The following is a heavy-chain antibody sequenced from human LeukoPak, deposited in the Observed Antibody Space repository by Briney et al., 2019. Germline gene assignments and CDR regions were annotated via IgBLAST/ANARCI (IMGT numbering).Heavy chain of an antibody. CDR1: GDSVSRSDSY. CDR2: IYYSGRT. Sequence: SETLSLTCSVSGDSVSRSDSYWDWIRQPPGKGLEWIGTIYYSGRTYYSPSLKSRVTMSVDPSNNQFSPTLRPVTAAGTAVYYCARRRYYDGSGYLEWGQGTLLSVSS. D-gene: IGHD3-22*01. V-gene: IGHV4-39*01. CDR3: ARRRYYDGSGYLE. J-gene: IGHJ1*01.